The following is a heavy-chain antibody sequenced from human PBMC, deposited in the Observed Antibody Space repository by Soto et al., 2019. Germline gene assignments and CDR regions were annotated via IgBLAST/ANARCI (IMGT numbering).Heavy chain of an antibody. J-gene: IGHJ4*02. D-gene: IGHD1-26*01. CDR2: ISPIFGTP. V-gene: IGHV1-69*01. CDR3: ARVVVGSRLSLDY. Sequence: QVQLVQSGAEVKKPGSSVTVSCKASGGTFSSYTISWVRQAPGQGLEWMAGISPIFGTPIYAQKFQDRVTITADDSTMTDYMEINRLTSEDTAVYYCARVVVGSRLSLDYWGQGTLVTISS. CDR1: GGTFSSYT.